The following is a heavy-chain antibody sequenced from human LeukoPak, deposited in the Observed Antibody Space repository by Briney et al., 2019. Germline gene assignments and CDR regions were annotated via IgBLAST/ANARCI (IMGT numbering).Heavy chain of an antibody. CDR3: AKGTVRFLEWSQRGYFDY. J-gene: IGHJ4*02. D-gene: IGHD3-3*01. Sequence: PGGSLRLSCAASGFTFSNYAMTWVRQDPGKGLEWVSSISSTVINTYNADSVRGRFTISRDNSKNTLYLQMNSLRADDTAIYYCAKGTVRFLEWSQRGYFDYWGQGILVTVSS. CDR2: ISSTVINT. CDR1: GFTFSNYA. V-gene: IGHV3-23*01.